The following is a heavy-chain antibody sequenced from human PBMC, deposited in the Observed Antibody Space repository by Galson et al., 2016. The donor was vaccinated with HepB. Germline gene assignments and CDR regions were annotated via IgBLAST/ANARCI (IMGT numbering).Heavy chain of an antibody. CDR3: ARHTSVPKTRGFDM. CDR1: GDSISGANW. CDR2: IFHTGTT. D-gene: IGHD4-11*01. Sequence: ETLSLTCAVSGDSISGANWWSWVRQSPEQGLEWIGEIFHTGTTHYNPSFESRVTISMDQSQNQLSLSLNAVTAADTAVYYCARHTSVPKTRGFDMWGPGTMVIVSS. V-gene: IGHV4-4*02. J-gene: IGHJ3*02.